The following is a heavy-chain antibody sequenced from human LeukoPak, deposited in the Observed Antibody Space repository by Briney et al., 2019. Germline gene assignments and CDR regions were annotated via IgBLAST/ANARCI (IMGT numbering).Heavy chain of an antibody. CDR3: ARVTHTELSTWFDP. V-gene: IGHV1-2*02. J-gene: IGHJ5*02. Sequence: SVKVSCKASGYTFTGYYMHWVRQAPGQGLEWMGWINPNSGGTNYAQKFQGRVTMTRDTSISTAYMELSRLRSEDTAVYYCARVTHTELSTWFDPWGQGTLVTVSS. CDR1: GYTFTGYY. CDR2: INPNSGGT. D-gene: IGHD5-18*01.